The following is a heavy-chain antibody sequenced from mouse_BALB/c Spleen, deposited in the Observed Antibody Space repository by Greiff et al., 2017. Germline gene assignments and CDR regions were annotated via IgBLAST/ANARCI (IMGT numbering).Heavy chain of an antibody. CDR1: GFNIKDYY. V-gene: IGHV14-4*02. D-gene: IGHD2-4*01. J-gene: IGHJ4*01. Sequence: VQLQQSGAELVRSGASVKLSCTASGFNIKDYYMHWVKQRPEQGLEWIGWIDPENGDTEYAPKFQGKATMTADTSSNTAYLQLSSLTSEDTAVYYCNPMITTGYAMDYWGQGTSVTVSS. CDR2: IDPENGDT. CDR3: NPMITTGYAMDY.